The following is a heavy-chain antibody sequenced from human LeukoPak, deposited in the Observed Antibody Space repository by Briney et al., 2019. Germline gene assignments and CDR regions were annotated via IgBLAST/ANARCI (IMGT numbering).Heavy chain of an antibody. D-gene: IGHD2-15*01. CDR1: GGSFSGYY. Sequence: SETLSLTCAVYGGSFSGYYWSWIRQPPGKGLEWIGEINHSGSTNYNPSLKSRVTISVDTSKNQFSLKLSSVTAADTAVYYCAREGRSYCSGGSCYSPFDYWGQGTLVTVSS. CDR2: INHSGST. V-gene: IGHV4-34*01. CDR3: AREGRSYCSGGSCYSPFDY. J-gene: IGHJ4*02.